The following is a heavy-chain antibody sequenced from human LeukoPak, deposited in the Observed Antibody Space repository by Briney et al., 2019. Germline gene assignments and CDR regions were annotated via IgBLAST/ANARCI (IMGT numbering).Heavy chain of an antibody. CDR2: IYHSGNT. CDR3: ASTRRAAVAGRFDS. CDR1: GASMSSNY. V-gene: IGHV4-4*09. J-gene: IGHJ4*02. D-gene: IGHD6-19*01. Sequence: SETLSLTCHVAGASMSSNYWSWIRQPPGKGLEWIGYIYHSGNTNYSPSLESRVTMSVDESKNQFSLRVHFVSAADTAVYYCASTRRAAVAGRFDSWGQGTLVTVSS.